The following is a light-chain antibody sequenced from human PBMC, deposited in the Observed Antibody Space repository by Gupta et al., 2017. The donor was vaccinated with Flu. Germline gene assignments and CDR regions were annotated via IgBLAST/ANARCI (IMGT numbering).Light chain of an antibody. CDR1: GSNIGKNL. CDR3: GTWDNSLFSRV. Sequence: QFVLTQPPSISAAPGEKVIISCSWTGSNIGKNLVSWYQQFPGMAPKLLIYDDEKRPSGISDRFSGSKSDTSATLDITGLQTGDEADYYCGTWDNSLFSRVFGGGTKLTVL. V-gene: IGLV1-51*01. CDR2: DDE. J-gene: IGLJ3*02.